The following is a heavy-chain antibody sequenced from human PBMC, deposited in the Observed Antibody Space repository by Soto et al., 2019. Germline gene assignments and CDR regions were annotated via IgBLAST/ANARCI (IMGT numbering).Heavy chain of an antibody. CDR1: GFTFTSSA. V-gene: IGHV1-58*01. CDR3: AADRAYRGGDCHPFGDYGMDV. CDR2: IVVGSGNT. D-gene: IGHD2-21*02. J-gene: IGHJ6*02. Sequence: SVKVSCKASGFTFTSSAVQWVRQARGQRLEWIGWIVVGSGNTNYAQKFQERVTITRDMSTSTAYMELSSLRSEDTAVYYCAADRAYRGGDCHPFGDYGMDVWGQGTTVTVSS.